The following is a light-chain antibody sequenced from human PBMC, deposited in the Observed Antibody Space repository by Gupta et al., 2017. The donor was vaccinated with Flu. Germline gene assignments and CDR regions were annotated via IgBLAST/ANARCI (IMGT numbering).Light chain of an antibody. V-gene: IGKV4-1*01. Sequence: DIVMTQSPDSLAVSLGERATINCKSSQSVLYSSNNKNYLAWYQQKPGQPPKLLIYWASTRESGVPDRFSGSGSGTDFTLTISSLQAEDVAVYYCQQYESTPRRTFGQGTKVEIK. CDR3: QQYESTPRRT. CDR2: WAS. CDR1: QSVLYSSNNKNY. J-gene: IGKJ1*01.